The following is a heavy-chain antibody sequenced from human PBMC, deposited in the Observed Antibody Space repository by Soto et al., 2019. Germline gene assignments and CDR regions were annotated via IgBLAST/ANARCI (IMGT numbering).Heavy chain of an antibody. CDR3: ARDQRPLSATRRVFDY. Sequence: QVQLVQSGAAVKNPWASVKVSCKASGYTCTSYGISWVRQAPGQGLEWMGWISAYNGNTNYAQQLQGRVTMTTDNSTSTAYMELRGLRSDDTSVYFCARDQRPLSATRRVFDYWGQGTLVSVSS. J-gene: IGHJ4*02. V-gene: IGHV1-18*04. CDR2: ISAYNGNT. D-gene: IGHD6-6*01. CDR1: GYTCTSYG.